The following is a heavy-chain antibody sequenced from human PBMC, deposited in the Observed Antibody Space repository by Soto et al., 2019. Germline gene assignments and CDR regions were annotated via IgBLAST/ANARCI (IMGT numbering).Heavy chain of an antibody. CDR2: IYTSGST. Sequence: NPXETLSLTCTVSGGSISSYYWSWIRQPAGKGLEWIGRIYTSGSTNYNPSLKSRVTMSVDTSKNQFSLKLSSVTAADTAVYYCARDQSNYDFWSGYAPYYYYGMDVWGQGTTVTVSS. J-gene: IGHJ6*02. D-gene: IGHD3-3*01. V-gene: IGHV4-4*07. CDR1: GGSISSYY. CDR3: ARDQSNYDFWSGYAPYYYYGMDV.